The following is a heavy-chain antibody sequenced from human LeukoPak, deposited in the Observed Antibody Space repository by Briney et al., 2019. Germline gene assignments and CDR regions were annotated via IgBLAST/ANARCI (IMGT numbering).Heavy chain of an antibody. V-gene: IGHV1-69*01. J-gene: IGHJ4*02. Sequence: GSSVKVSCKASGGTFSSYIISWVRQAPGQWLEWMGDIVSIFGPANYAQKFQGRVTITADESTSTAYMELSSLRSEDSAVYYCARLDTSWMYYFDYWGQGTLVTVSS. CDR2: IVSIFGPA. CDR1: GGTFSSYI. CDR3: ARLDTSWMYYFDY. D-gene: IGHD2-2*01.